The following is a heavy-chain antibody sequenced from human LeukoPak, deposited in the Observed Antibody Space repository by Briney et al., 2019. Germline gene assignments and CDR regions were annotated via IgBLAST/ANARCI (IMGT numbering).Heavy chain of an antibody. CDR2: INVGNGNT. CDR3: ARVVKYSSGPLTDLLPYYFDY. J-gene: IGHJ4*02. V-gene: IGHV1/OR15-3*02. D-gene: IGHD6-19*01. CDR1: GYTFTDYY. Sequence: ASVKVSCKTSGYTFTDYYIQWMRQAPGQRLEWMGWINVGNGNTKYSQEFQGRVTITRDTSASTAYMELSSLGSEDMGVYYCARVVKYSSGPLTDLLPYYFDYWGQGTLVTVSS.